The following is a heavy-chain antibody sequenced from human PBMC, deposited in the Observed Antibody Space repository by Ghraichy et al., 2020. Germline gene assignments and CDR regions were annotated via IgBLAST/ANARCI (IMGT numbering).Heavy chain of an antibody. Sequence: SETLSLTCTVSGGSISSGDYYWSWIRQPPGKGLEWIGYIYYSGSTYYNPSLKSRVTISVDTSKNQFSLKLSSVTAADTAVYYCARGVYYYDSSGPIIWYFDLWGRGTLVTVSS. J-gene: IGHJ2*01. CDR1: GGSISSGDYY. CDR2: IYYSGST. D-gene: IGHD3-22*01. CDR3: ARGVYYYDSSGPIIWYFDL. V-gene: IGHV4-30-4*01.